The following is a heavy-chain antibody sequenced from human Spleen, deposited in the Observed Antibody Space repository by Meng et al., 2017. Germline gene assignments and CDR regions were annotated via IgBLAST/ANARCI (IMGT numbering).Heavy chain of an antibody. V-gene: IGHV5-51*01. D-gene: IGHD3-10*01. CDR1: GYTFSNYW. Sequence: GESLKISCKCSGYTFSNYWIGWVRQMPGKGLEWVGIMQPRDSDTGYSPSLRGQVTISVDNSINTAYLQWRSLKASDTAMYYCAKYISGGYYWDAFDIWGQGTMVTVSS. CDR2: MQPRDSDT. CDR3: AKYISGGYYWDAFDI. J-gene: IGHJ3*02.